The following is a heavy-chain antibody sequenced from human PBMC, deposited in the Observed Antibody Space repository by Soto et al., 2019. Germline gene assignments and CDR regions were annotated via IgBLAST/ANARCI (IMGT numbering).Heavy chain of an antibody. Sequence: SVKVSCKTSGFTFSNSSVQWVRQARGQRLEWMGWIVVGSGNTKYAQKFRERVTITRDMSTSTAHMEVSSLAPEDTAVYYCAAELYSGGSCCSFDIWGQGTTVTVSS. D-gene: IGHD2-15*01. CDR3: AAELYSGGSCCSFDI. CDR1: GFTFSNSS. CDR2: IVVGSGNT. J-gene: IGHJ3*02. V-gene: IGHV1-58*01.